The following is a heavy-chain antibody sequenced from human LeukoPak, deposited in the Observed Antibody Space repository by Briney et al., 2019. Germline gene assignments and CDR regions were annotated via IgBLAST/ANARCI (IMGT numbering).Heavy chain of an antibody. CDR3: ARYVVYGSGKYYFDY. D-gene: IGHD3-10*01. CDR2: INYSGST. V-gene: IGHV4-39*01. J-gene: IGHJ4*02. CDR1: GGSVSSTTYY. Sequence: SETLSLTCTVSGGSVSSTTYYWSWIRQPPGKGLEWIASINYSGSTYYNPYLKSRVTISVDTSENQFSLKLSSVTAADTAVYYCARYVVYGSGKYYFDYWGQGTLVTVSS.